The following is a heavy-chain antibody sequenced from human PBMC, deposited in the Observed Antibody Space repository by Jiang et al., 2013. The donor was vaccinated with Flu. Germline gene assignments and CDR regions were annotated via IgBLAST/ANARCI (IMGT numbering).Heavy chain of an antibody. V-gene: IGHV4-59*01. D-gene: IGHD6-19*01. J-gene: IGHJ4*02. Sequence: GPGLVKPSETLSLTCTVSGGSISSYYWSWIRQPPGKGLEWIGYIYYSGSTNYNPSLKSRVTISVDTSKNQFSLKLSSVTAADTAVYYCARRLAVAGIDYFDYWGQGTLVTVSS. CDR2: IYYSGST. CDR3: ARRLAVAGIDYFDY. CDR1: GGSISSYY.